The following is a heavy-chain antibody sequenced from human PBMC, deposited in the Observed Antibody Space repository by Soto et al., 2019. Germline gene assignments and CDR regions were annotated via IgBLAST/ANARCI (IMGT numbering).Heavy chain of an antibody. Sequence: GASVKVSCKASGYTFTSYAMHWVRQAPGQRLEWMGWINAGNGNTKYSQKFQGRVTITRDTSASTAYMELSSLRSEGTAVYYCARPQRYCSGGSCYHDAFDIWGQGTMVTVSS. V-gene: IGHV1-3*01. CDR2: INAGNGNT. D-gene: IGHD2-15*01. CDR3: ARPQRYCSGGSCYHDAFDI. J-gene: IGHJ3*02. CDR1: GYTFTSYA.